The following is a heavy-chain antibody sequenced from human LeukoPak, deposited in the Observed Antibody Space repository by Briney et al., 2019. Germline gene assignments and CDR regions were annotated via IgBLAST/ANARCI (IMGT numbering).Heavy chain of an antibody. CDR2: IYYSGST. D-gene: IGHD3-22*01. Sequence: PSETLSLTCAVYGGSFSGYYWSWIRQPPGKGLEWIGYIYYSGSTNYNPSLKSRVTISVDTSKNQFSLKLSSVTAADTAVYYCAGYDSSGYYYGMDVWGQGTTVTVSS. CDR3: AGYDSSGYYYGMDV. J-gene: IGHJ6*02. V-gene: IGHV4-59*01. CDR1: GGSFSGYY.